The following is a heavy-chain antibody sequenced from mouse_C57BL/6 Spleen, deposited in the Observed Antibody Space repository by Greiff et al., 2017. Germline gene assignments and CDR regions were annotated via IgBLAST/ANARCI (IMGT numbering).Heavy chain of an antibody. D-gene: IGHD1-1*01. V-gene: IGHV1-69*01. CDR3: ARSGDYGSSPYWYFDV. Sequence: QVQLQQPGAELVMPGASVKLSCKASGYTFTSYWMHWVKQRPGQGLEWIGEIDPSDSYTNYNQKFKGKSTLTVDKSSSTAYMQLSSLTSEDSAVYYCARSGDYGSSPYWYFDVWGTGTTVTVSS. CDR1: GYTFTSYW. CDR2: IDPSDSYT. J-gene: IGHJ1*03.